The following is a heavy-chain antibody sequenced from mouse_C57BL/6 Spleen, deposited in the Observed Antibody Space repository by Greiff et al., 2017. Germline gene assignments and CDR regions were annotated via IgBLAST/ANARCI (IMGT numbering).Heavy chain of an antibody. CDR2: ISSGSSTI. D-gene: IGHD5-1*01. Sequence: EVKVVESGGGLVKPGGSLKLSCAASGFTFTDYGMHWVRQAPEKGLELVAYISSGSSTIYYADTVKGRFTISRDNAKNTLFLQMTSLRSEDTAMYYGARKSNYVVWGTGTTVTVSS. V-gene: IGHV5-17*01. CDR3: ARKSNYVV. CDR1: GFTFTDYG. J-gene: IGHJ1*03.